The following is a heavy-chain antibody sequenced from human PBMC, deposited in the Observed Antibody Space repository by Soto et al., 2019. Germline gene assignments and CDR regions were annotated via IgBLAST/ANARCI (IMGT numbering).Heavy chain of an antibody. D-gene: IGHD3-9*01. J-gene: IGHJ6*03. Sequence: ASVKVSCKSSGYTFTSYYMHWVRQAPGQGLEWMGIINPSGGSTSYAQKFQGRVTMTRDTSTSTVYMELSSLRSEDTAVYYCARNALYYDILTGSHTPTHYYMDVWGKGTTVTVSS. CDR1: GYTFTSYY. CDR3: ARNALYYDILTGSHTPTHYYMDV. CDR2: INPSGGST. V-gene: IGHV1-46*03.